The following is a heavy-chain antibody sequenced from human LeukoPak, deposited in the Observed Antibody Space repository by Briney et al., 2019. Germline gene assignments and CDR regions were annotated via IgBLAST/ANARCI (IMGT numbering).Heavy chain of an antibody. CDR1: GGSISSSNW. J-gene: IGHJ4*02. CDR2: IYHSGST. Sequence: SETLSLTSAVSGGSISSSNWWSWVRQPPGKGLEWIGEIYHSGSTNYNPSLKGRVTISVDKSKNQFSLKLSSVTAADTAVYYCARWDYGSGSYKWDYWGQGTLVTVSS. V-gene: IGHV4-4*02. CDR3: ARWDYGSGSYKWDY. D-gene: IGHD3-10*01.